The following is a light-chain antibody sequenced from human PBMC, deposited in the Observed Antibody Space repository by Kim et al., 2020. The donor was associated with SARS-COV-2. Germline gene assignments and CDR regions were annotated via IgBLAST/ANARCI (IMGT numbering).Light chain of an antibody. CDR3: QQYNYWPPT. Sequence: VSPGERAPLSCGGSQSIGSDLAWYQHKPGQAPRLLIYATSTRATGVPVRFSGSGSGTQFTLTIDSLQSDDFATYSCQQYNYWPPTFGGGTKVDIK. CDR1: QSIGSD. CDR2: ATS. V-gene: IGKV3-15*01. J-gene: IGKJ4*01.